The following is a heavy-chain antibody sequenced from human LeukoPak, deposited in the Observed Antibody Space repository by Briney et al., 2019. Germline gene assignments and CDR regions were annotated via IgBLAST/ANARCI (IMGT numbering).Heavy chain of an antibody. CDR2: ISGRGGST. Sequence: GGSLGLSCAASGFTFSSYAMSWVRQAPGKGLEWVSLISGRGGSTYYADSVKGRFTVSRDNSKNTLYLQMNSLRAGDTAVYYCAKDLSNYYDSSRAFDIWGQGTMVTVSS. CDR1: GFTFSSYA. CDR3: AKDLSNYYDSSRAFDI. V-gene: IGHV3-23*01. J-gene: IGHJ3*02. D-gene: IGHD3-22*01.